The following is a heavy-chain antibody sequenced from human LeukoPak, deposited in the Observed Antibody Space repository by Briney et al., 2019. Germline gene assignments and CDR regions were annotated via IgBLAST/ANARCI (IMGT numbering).Heavy chain of an antibody. V-gene: IGHV1-8*01. CDR2: MNPNSGNT. J-gene: IGHJ6*03. CDR1: GYTFTSYD. D-gene: IGHD3-10*01. CDR3: ARRRITMVRGVTNTRGLYYYYMDV. Sequence: GASVKVSCKASGYTFTSYDINWVRQATGQGLEWMGWMNPNSGNTGYAQKFQGRVTMTRNTSISTAYMELSSLRSEDTAVYYCARRRITMVRGVTNTRGLYYYYMDVWGKGTTVTISS.